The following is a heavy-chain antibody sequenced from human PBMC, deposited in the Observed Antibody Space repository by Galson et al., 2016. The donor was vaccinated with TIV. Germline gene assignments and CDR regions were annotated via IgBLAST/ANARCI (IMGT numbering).Heavy chain of an antibody. J-gene: IGHJ6*02. Sequence: SVKVSCKASGDTFTSYPFNWVRQAPGQGLEWMGGIIPLFGTANYAQKFQGRVTVTADESTSTVYLDLSSLRSEDTAVYYCARDRYYDARGYYYYYYGMDVWGQGTTVTVSS. D-gene: IGHD3-22*01. V-gene: IGHV1-69*13. CDR3: ARDRYYDARGYYYYYYGMDV. CDR1: GDTFTSYP. CDR2: IIPLFGTA.